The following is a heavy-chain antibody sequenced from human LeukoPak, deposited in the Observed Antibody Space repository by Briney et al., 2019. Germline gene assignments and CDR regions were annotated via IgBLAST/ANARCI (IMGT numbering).Heavy chain of an antibody. CDR2: INPNSGGT. D-gene: IGHD1-1*01. CDR1: GYTFTGYY. V-gene: IGHV1-2*02. CDR3: ARDRGTWNDDGFDY. J-gene: IGHJ4*02. Sequence: ASVKVSCKASGYTFTGYYMHWVRQAPGQGLEWMGWINPNSGGTNYAQKFQGRVTMSVDTSKNQFSLKLSSVTAADTAVYYCARDRGTWNDDGFDYWGQGTLVTVSS.